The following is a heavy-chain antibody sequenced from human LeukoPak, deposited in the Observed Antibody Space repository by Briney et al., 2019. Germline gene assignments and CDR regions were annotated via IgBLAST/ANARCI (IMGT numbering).Heavy chain of an antibody. CDR3: ARGHLRTGTREFDY. V-gene: IGHV4-34*01. D-gene: IGHD1-7*01. Sequence: SETLSLTCAVSGGSFNDYFWSWIRQPPGKGLDWIGEINHSGSTKYTASLKSRVAISVDTSKNQFSLKLNSVTAADTAVYFCARGHLRTGTREFDYWGQGTLVTASS. J-gene: IGHJ4*02. CDR2: INHSGST. CDR1: GGSFNDYF.